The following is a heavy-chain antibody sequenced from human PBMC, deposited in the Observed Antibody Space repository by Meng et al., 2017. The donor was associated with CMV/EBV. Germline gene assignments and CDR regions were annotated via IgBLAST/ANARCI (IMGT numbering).Heavy chain of an antibody. J-gene: IGHJ4*02. CDR3: ARGEYYYESSGTDY. Sequence: AWGFTFSIYSMDWVRQSPGKGLEWVSSITSSSNYIYYADSVKGRFTISRDNAKNALYLQMNSLRAEDTGVYYCARGEYYYESSGTDYWGQGTLVTVSS. CDR2: ITSSSNYI. D-gene: IGHD3-22*01. V-gene: IGHV3-21*01. CDR1: GFTFSIYS.